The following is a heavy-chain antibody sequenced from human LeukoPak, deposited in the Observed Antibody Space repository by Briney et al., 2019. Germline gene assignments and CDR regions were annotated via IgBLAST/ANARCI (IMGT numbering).Heavy chain of an antibody. CDR3: ARVASSGSYYNYYYYMDV. V-gene: IGHV4-59*01. CDR2: IYYSGST. Sequence: SETLSLTCAVYGGSFSGYYWSWIRQPPGKGLEWIGYIYYSGSTNYNPSLKSRVTISVDKSKNQFSLNLRSVTAADTAMYYCARVASSGSYYNYYYYMDVWGKGTTVTVSS. CDR1: GGSFSGYY. D-gene: IGHD1-26*01. J-gene: IGHJ6*03.